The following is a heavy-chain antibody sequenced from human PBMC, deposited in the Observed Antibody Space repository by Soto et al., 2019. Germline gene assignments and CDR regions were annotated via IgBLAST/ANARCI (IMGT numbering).Heavy chain of an antibody. D-gene: IGHD3-22*01. CDR2: INPGGGIT. Sequence: GASVKVSCKASGYSLTSYYMHWVRQAPGQGLEWMGTINPGGGITTYAQKFQGRVTMTRDTSTGTLYMDLSSLRSEDTAVYFCARDFGSYDSSGSYVRLDAFDIWGQGTMVTVSS. V-gene: IGHV1-46*01. CDR3: ARDFGSYDSSGSYVRLDAFDI. J-gene: IGHJ3*02. CDR1: GYSLTSYY.